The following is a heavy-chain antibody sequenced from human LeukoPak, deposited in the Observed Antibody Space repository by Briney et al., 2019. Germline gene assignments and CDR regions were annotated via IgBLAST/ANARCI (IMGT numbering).Heavy chain of an antibody. CDR2: IKQDGSEK. D-gene: IGHD2-2*02. V-gene: IGHV3-7*03. J-gene: IGHJ4*02. CDR3: ARGRGCSSASCYIYFDY. Sequence: GGSLRLSCAASGFTFSNYWMSWVRQAPGKGLEWVANIKQDGSEKNHVDSVKGRFTISRDNAKNSLYLQMNSLGAEDTAVYYCARGRGCSSASCYIYFDYWGQGTLVTVSS. CDR1: GFTFSNYW.